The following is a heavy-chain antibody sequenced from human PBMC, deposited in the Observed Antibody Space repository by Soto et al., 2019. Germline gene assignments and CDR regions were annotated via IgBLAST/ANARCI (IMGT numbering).Heavy chain of an antibody. J-gene: IGHJ4*02. CDR2: ISANSGDT. CDR1: GYTFSSYG. CDR3: ARDFRDSCGGHSCLDFDF. Sequence: QVQLVQSGAEVKEPGASVRVSCKASGYTFSSYGFIWVRQAPGQGLEWVAWISANSGDTNSAQKFQGRVTLTTDTSTSKAYMDLRSLTSADTAIYYWARDFRDSCGGHSCLDFDFWGQGTLVTVSS. V-gene: IGHV1-18*01. D-gene: IGHD5-18*01.